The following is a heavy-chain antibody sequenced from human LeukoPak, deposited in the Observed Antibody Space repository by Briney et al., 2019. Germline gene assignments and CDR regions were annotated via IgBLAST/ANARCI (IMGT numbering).Heavy chain of an antibody. D-gene: IGHD3-22*01. V-gene: IGHV3-33*01. CDR3: ARGGRCYYDSSGYRNDY. CDR2: IWYDGSNK. Sequence: GGSLRLSCAASGFTFSSYGMHWVRQAPGKGLEWVAAIWYDGSNKYYADSVKGRFTISRDNSKNTLYLQMNSLRAEDTAVYYCARGGRCYYDSSGYRNDYWGQGTLVTVSS. CDR1: GFTFSSYG. J-gene: IGHJ4*02.